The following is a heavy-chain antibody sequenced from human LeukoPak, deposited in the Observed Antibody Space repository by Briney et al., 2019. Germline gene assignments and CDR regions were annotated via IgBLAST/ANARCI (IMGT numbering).Heavy chain of an antibody. Sequence: GGSLRLSGAASGFTFSSYGMPWVRQAPGKGLEGVAVISYDGSNKYYADSVKGRFTISRDNSKNTLYLQMNSLRAEDTAMYYCAKNLPAYRTIFGVVSWGQGTLVTVSS. V-gene: IGHV3-30*18. D-gene: IGHD3-3*01. CDR1: GFTFSSYG. CDR2: ISYDGSNK. CDR3: AKNLPAYRTIFGVVS. J-gene: IGHJ4*02.